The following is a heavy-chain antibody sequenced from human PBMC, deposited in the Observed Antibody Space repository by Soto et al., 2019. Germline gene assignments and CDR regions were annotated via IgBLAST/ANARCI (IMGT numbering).Heavy chain of an antibody. CDR2: IYYSGSA. J-gene: IGHJ5*02. D-gene: IGHD4-17*01. V-gene: IGHV4-39*07. CDR3: ARGSTTVVTPNWFDP. CDR1: GGSISSSSFH. Sequence: SETLSLTCIVSGGSISSSSFHWGWIRQPPGKGLEWIGSIYYSGSANYNPSLKSRVIISVDKSKNQFSLKLNSVIAADTAVYYCARGSTTVVTPNWFDPWGQGTLVTVSS.